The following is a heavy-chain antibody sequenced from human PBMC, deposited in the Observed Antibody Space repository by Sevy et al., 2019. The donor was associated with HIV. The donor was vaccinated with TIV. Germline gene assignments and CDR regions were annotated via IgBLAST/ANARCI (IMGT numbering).Heavy chain of an antibody. CDR2: ISYDGSNK. J-gene: IGHJ3*02. CDR3: ARDKGRITMVRGNAFDI. V-gene: IGHV3-30-3*01. CDR1: GFTFSSYA. Sequence: GGSLRLSCAASGFTFSSYAMHWVRQAPGKGLEWVAVISYDGSNKYYADSVKGRFTIFRDNSKNTLYLQMNSLRAEDTAVYYCARDKGRITMVRGNAFDIWGQGTMVTVSS. D-gene: IGHD3-10*01.